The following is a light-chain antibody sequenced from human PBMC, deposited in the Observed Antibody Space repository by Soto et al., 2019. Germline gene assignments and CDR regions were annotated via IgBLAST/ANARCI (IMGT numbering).Light chain of an antibody. CDR2: GAS. J-gene: IGKJ4*01. CDR3: HQYGSSPA. Sequence: ETVLTQSPGTLSLSPGERATLSCRASQSVSSSYLAWYQQKPGQAPRLLIYGASSRATGIPDRFSGSGSGTDFTLTISRLEPDDVAVYYCHQYGSSPAFGGGTKVEIK. CDR1: QSVSSSY. V-gene: IGKV3-20*01.